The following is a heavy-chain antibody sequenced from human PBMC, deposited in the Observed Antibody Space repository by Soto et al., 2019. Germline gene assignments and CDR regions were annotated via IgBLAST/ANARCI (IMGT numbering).Heavy chain of an antibody. CDR3: ARDRSDSSRADSFDV. CDR2: IYRGVST. J-gene: IGHJ3*01. CDR1: GFTVSNTY. V-gene: IGHV3-53*01. Sequence: SLRLSCAVSGFTVSNTYMSWVRQAPGKGLEWVAVIYRGVSTHYADSVKGRFTISRDDSKNTIYLQMNSLRAEDTAVYYCARDRSDSSRADSFDVWAKGQWSPSPQ. D-gene: IGHD6-25*01.